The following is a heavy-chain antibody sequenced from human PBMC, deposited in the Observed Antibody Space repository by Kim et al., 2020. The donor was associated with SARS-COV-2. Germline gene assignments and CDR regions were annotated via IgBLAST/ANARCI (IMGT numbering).Heavy chain of an antibody. CDR1: GGSISSGGYY. D-gene: IGHD3-10*01. V-gene: IGHV4-31*03. Sequence: SETLSLTCTVSGGSISSGGYYWSWIRQHPGKGLEWIGYIYYSGSTYYNPSLKSRVTISVDTSKNQFSLKLSSVTAADTAVYYCARETRGFGEYFSGDWGQGTLVTVSS. CDR2: IYYSGST. CDR3: ARETRGFGEYFSGD. J-gene: IGHJ4*02.